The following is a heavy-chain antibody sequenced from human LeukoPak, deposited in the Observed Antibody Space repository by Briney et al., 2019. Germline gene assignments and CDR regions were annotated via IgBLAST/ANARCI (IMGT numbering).Heavy chain of an antibody. Sequence: GGSLRLSCSASGFTFSTYDMRWVRQAPGMGLEWVSGISRSGSTYYTDSVKGRFTISRDNSKDNLELQMNSLRAEDTAVYYCAKGGYFDFENWGQGTRVTVSS. J-gene: IGHJ3*01. CDR2: ISRSGST. CDR3: AKGGYFDFEN. CDR1: GFTFSTYD. V-gene: IGHV3-23*01. D-gene: IGHD3-9*01.